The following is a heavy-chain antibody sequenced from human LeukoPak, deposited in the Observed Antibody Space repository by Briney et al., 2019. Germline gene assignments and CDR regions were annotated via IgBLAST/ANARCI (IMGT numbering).Heavy chain of an antibody. V-gene: IGHV3-74*01. CDR3: TRGNGGNSPFGY. CDR2: INTDGSST. D-gene: IGHD4-23*01. CDR1: GFTFSNSW. J-gene: IGHJ4*02. Sequence: GGSLRLSCAASGFTFSNSWMHWVRQTPGKGLVWVSRINTDGSSTSYADSVKGRFTISRDNAENTLYLQMNSLRAEDTAVYYCTRGNGGNSPFGYWGQGTLVTVSS.